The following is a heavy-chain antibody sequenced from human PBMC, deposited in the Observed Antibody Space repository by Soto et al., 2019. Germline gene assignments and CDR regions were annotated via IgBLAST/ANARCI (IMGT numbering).Heavy chain of an antibody. Sequence: SETLSLTCTVSGGSISSNYWSWIRQPPGQGLEWIGYIHYSGTTNYNPSLKSRVTISVDTSKNQFSLKLTSVTAADTAVYYCARSASGRYDMDVWGQGTTVTVSS. CDR1: GGSISSNY. CDR2: IHYSGTT. J-gene: IGHJ6*02. CDR3: ARSASGRYDMDV. D-gene: IGHD3-10*01. V-gene: IGHV4-59*08.